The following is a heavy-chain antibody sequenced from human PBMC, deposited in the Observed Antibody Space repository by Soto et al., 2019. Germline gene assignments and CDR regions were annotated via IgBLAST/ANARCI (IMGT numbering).Heavy chain of an antibody. CDR2: IRSKAYGGTT. J-gene: IGHJ6*02. CDR3: TYPSYSSGWYSNYYYYGMDV. V-gene: IGHV3-49*03. D-gene: IGHD6-19*01. CDR1: GFTFGDYA. Sequence: PGGSLRLSCTASGFTFGDYAMSWFRQAPGKGLEWVGFIRSKAYGGTTEYAASVKGRFTISRDDSKSIAYLQMNSLKTEDTAVYYCTYPSYSSGWYSNYYYYGMDVWGQGTTVTVSS.